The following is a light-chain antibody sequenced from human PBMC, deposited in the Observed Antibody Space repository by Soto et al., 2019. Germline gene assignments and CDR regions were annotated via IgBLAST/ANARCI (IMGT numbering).Light chain of an antibody. V-gene: IGLV2-14*01. CDR3: SSYGSTSTRYV. Sequence: QSALTQPASVSGSPGQSITISCTGTSSDVGGYNYVSWYQQHPGKAPKLMIYEVSNRPSGVSNRFSGYKSGNTASLTISVLQAEDEADYFCSSYGSTSTRYVFGTGTKLTVL. CDR1: SSDVGGYNY. J-gene: IGLJ1*01. CDR2: EVS.